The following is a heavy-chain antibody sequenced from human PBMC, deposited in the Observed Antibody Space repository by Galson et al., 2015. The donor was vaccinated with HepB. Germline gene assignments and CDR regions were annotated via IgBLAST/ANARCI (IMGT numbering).Heavy chain of an antibody. CDR3: ACLSHKGDNWFDP. V-gene: IGHV3-74*03. CDR1: GFDFYNYG. CDR2: INSDGSGT. Sequence: SLRLSCAASGFDFYNYGMHWVRQAPGKGLVWVSRINSDGSGTSYADSVKGRFTISRDNAKNTLYLQMNNLRAEDTAVYYCACLSHKGDNWFDPWGRGTLVTVSS. D-gene: IGHD2/OR15-2a*01. J-gene: IGHJ5*02.